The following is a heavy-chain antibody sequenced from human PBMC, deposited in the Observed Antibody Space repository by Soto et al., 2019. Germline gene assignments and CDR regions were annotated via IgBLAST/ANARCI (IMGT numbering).Heavy chain of an antibody. CDR2: IWYDGSNK. J-gene: IGHJ4*02. Sequence: QVQLVESGGGVVQPGRSLRLSCAASGFTFSSYGMHWVRQAPGKGLEWVAVIWYDGSNKYYADSVKGRFTISRDNSKNTLYLQMNSLRAEDTAVYYCAREYYDSSGSHAYYFDYWGQGTLVTVSS. V-gene: IGHV3-33*01. CDR1: GFTFSSYG. D-gene: IGHD3-22*01. CDR3: AREYYDSSGSHAYYFDY.